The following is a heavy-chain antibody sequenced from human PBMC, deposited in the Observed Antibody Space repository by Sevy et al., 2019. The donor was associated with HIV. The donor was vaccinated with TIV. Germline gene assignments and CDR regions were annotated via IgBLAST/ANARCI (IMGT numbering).Heavy chain of an antibody. CDR3: ARSISWYASFDY. Sequence: ASVKVSCKASGRTFRNYALSWERQAPGQGLEWMGGIIPMFGTANYVQKFQGRVTITADESTNTAYMELSSLRSEDTAVYYCARSISWYASFDYWGQGTLVTVSS. J-gene: IGHJ4*02. V-gene: IGHV1-69*13. CDR1: GRTFRNYA. CDR2: IIPMFGTA. D-gene: IGHD6-13*01.